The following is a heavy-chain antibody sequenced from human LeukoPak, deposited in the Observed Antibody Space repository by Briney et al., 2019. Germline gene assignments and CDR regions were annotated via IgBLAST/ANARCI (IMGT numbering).Heavy chain of an antibody. V-gene: IGHV3-53*01. CDR2: IYSGGST. CDR1: GFTVSSNY. J-gene: IGHJ4*02. D-gene: IGHD2-15*01. CDR3: ARGEGRYCSGGSCYSAY. Sequence: GGSLRLSCAASGFTVSSNYMSWVRQGPGKGLEWVSVIYSGGSTYYADSVKGRFTISRGNSKNTLYLQMNSLRAEDTAVYYCARGEGRYCSGGSCYSAYWGQGTLVTVSS.